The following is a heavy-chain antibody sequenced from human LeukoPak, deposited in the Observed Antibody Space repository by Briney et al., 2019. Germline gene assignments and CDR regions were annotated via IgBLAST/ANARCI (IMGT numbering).Heavy chain of an antibody. J-gene: IGHJ4*02. CDR2: ISSSSSYI. V-gene: IGHV3-21*01. CDR1: LDSTTSNF. D-gene: IGHD3-22*01. CDR3: AREGGSGYSVDY. Sequence: ETLSLTCTVSLDSTTSNFWSWVRQPPGKGLEWVSSISSSSSYIYYADSVKGRFTISRDNAKNSLYLQMNSLRAEDTAVYYCAREGGSGYSVDYWGQGTLVTVSS.